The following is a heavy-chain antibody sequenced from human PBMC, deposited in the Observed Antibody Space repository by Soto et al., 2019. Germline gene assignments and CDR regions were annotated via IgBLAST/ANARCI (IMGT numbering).Heavy chain of an antibody. CDR3: ATDGDRGAAAVY. Sequence: QVQLVQSGAEVKKPGASVKVSCKASGYTFTSYGISWVRQAPGQGLEWMGWISAYNGNTNYAQKPQGRVTMTTDTSTTTAYMALTSLTSDATAVYSCATDGDRGAAAVYWGQGTLVTVSS. V-gene: IGHV1-18*01. J-gene: IGHJ1*01. CDR1: GYTFTSYG. CDR2: ISAYNGNT. D-gene: IGHD6-13*01.